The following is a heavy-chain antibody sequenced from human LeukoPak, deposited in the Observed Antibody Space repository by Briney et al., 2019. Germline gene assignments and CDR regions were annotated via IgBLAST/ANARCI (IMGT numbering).Heavy chain of an antibody. CDR2: INHSGST. V-gene: IGHV4-34*01. CDR3: ARVRWYYDSSGYYSAYFDY. J-gene: IGHJ4*02. CDR1: GGSFSGYY. Sequence: SETLSLTCAVYGGSFSGYYWSWIRQPPGKGLEWIGEINHSGSTDYNPSLKSRVTISVDTSKNQFSLKLSSVTAADTAVYYCARVRWYYDSSGYYSAYFDYWGQGTLVTVSS. D-gene: IGHD3-22*01.